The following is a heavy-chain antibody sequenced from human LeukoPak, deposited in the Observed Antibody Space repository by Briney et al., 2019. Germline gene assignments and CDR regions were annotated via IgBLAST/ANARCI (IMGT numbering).Heavy chain of an antibody. Sequence: GGSLRLSCAASGFTFSSYAMSWVRQAPGKGLEWVSAISGSGGSTYYADSVKGRFTISRDNSKNTLYLQMNSLRAEDTAVYYCARGVSTYYYYYGMDVWGKGTTVTVSS. CDR1: GFTFSSYA. V-gene: IGHV3-23*01. D-gene: IGHD2-8*01. CDR2: ISGSGGST. J-gene: IGHJ6*04. CDR3: ARGVSTYYYYYGMDV.